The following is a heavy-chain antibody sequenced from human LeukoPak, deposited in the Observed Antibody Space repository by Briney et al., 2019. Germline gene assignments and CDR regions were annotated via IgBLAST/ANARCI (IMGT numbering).Heavy chain of an antibody. J-gene: IGHJ5*02. CDR1: GYTFTSYG. V-gene: IGHV1-18*01. CDR3: AIGHCSGGSCSNNWFDP. CDR2: ISAYNGNT. D-gene: IGHD2-15*01. Sequence: ASVKVSCKASGYTFTSYGISWVRQAPGQGLEWMGWISAYNGNTNYAQKLQGRVTMTTDTSTSTAYMELRSLRSDDTAVYYCAIGHCSGGSCSNNWFDPWGQGTLVTVSS.